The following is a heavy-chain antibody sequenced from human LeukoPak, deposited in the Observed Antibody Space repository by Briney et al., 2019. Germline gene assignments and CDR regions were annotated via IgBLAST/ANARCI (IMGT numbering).Heavy chain of an antibody. CDR3: ASGGYSYGFDY. CDR1: GSSMSSGGYS. Sequence: PSETLSLTCAVSGSSMSSGGYSWNWIRQPPGKGLEWIGYIYHSGSTYYNPSLKSRVTISVDRSKNQFSLKLSSVTAADTAVYYCASGGYSYGFDYWGHGTLVTVSS. V-gene: IGHV4-30-2*01. J-gene: IGHJ4*01. CDR2: IYHSGST. D-gene: IGHD5-18*01.